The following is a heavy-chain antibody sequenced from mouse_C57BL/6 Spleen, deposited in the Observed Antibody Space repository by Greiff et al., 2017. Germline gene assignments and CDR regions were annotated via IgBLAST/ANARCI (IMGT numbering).Heavy chain of an antibody. CDR2: IRNKANGYTT. V-gene: IGHV7-3*01. CDR3: ARYRDGSFYAMDY. D-gene: IGHD1-1*01. J-gene: IGHJ4*01. CDR1: GFTFTDYY. Sequence: EVKLVESGGGLVQPGGSLSLSCAASGFTFTDYYMSWVRQPPGKALGWLGFIRNKANGYTTAYSASVKGRFTISRDNSQSILYLQMNALRAEDSATYYCARYRDGSFYAMDYWGQGTSVTVCS.